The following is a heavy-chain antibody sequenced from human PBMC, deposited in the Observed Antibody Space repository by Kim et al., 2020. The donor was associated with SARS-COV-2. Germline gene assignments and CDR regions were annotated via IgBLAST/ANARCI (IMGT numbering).Heavy chain of an antibody. D-gene: IGHD6-13*01. Sequence: ASVKVSCKASGYTFTNYVLHWVRQAPGQRLEWMGWINAGNGNTRYSQKFQGRVTITRDTSASTAYMELSSLRSEDTAVYYCARVPSSSWYYFDYWGQGTLVTVSS. J-gene: IGHJ4*02. CDR3: ARVPSSSWYYFDY. V-gene: IGHV1-3*01. CDR1: GYTFTNYV. CDR2: INAGNGNT.